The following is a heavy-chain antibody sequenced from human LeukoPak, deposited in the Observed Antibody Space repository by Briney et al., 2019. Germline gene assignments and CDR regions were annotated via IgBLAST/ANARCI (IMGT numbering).Heavy chain of an antibody. J-gene: IGHJ3*02. CDR1: ADSFSSHY. CDR2: ISYIGST. V-gene: IGHV4-59*11. Sequence: TSETLSLTCAVSADSFSSHYWTWIRQPPGKGLEWIGYISYIGSTNYNPSLKSRVTISIDTSKNQFSLKLSSVTAADTAVYYCARDLVTVTKGFDIWGQGTMVSVSS. D-gene: IGHD4-17*01. CDR3: ARDLVTVTKGFDI.